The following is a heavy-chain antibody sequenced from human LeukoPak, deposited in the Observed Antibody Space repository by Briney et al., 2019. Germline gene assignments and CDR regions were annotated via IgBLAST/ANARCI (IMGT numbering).Heavy chain of an antibody. J-gene: IGHJ4*02. CDR1: GGSIPPYY. V-gene: IGHV4-4*07. Sequence: SETLSLTCTFSGGSIPPYYWSWIRQPAGKGLEWIGRVYASGDINYNPSLQNRVTMSLDTSKKQFSLGLSTVTAADTAVYYCAKADSSSAWTPHYWGQGSLVTVSS. D-gene: IGHD6-19*01. CDR3: AKADSSSAWTPHY. CDR2: VYASGDI.